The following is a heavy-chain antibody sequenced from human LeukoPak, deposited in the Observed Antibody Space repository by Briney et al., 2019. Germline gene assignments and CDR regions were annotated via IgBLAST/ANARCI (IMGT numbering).Heavy chain of an antibody. D-gene: IGHD6-13*01. V-gene: IGHV1-69*05. J-gene: IGHJ6*03. Sequence: GASVKVSCKASGYTFTSYAISWVRQAPGQGLEWMGGIIPIFGTANYAQKFQGRVTITTDESTSTAYMELSSLRSEDTAVYYCARSIAAAGTPVYYYYYYMDVWGKGTTVTVSS. CDR2: IIPIFGTA. CDR1: GYTFTSYA. CDR3: ARSIAAAGTPVYYYYYYMDV.